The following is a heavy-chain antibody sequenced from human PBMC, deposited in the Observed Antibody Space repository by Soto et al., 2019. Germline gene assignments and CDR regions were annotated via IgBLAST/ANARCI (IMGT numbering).Heavy chain of an antibody. J-gene: IGHJ5*02. V-gene: IGHV1-69*06. Sequence: QVQLVQSGAEVKKPGSSVKVSCKASGGTFSSYAISWVRQAPGQGLEWMGGIIPIFGTANYAQKFQGRVTITADKSTSTAYMELSSLSSEDTAVYYCSSAPRLNYGPLTRFDPWGQGTLVTVSS. CDR1: GGTFSSYA. CDR2: IIPIFGTA. CDR3: SSAPRLNYGPLTRFDP. D-gene: IGHD3-10*01.